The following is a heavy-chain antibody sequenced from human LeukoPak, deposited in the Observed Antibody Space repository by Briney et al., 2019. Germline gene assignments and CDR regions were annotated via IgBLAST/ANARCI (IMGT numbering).Heavy chain of an antibody. V-gene: IGHV3-23*01. CDR2: ITTGDGNT. D-gene: IGHD7-27*01. CDR3: AKDGGLWVSAHWGDS. Sequence: GGSLRLSCTASGFTFSSYTMTWVRQAPGKGLKWVSTITTGDGNTYYADSVKGRFTVSRDDSKDTLYLQMNSLRAEDTAVYYCAKDGGLWVSAHWGDSWGRGTLVTVSS. CDR1: GFTFSSYT. J-gene: IGHJ4*02.